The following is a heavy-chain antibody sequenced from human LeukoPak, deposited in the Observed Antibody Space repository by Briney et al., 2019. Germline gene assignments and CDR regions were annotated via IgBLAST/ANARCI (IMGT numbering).Heavy chain of an antibody. CDR2: ISGSGITT. CDR3: AKDRLPQAFDY. J-gene: IGHJ4*02. V-gene: IGHV3-23*01. Sequence: SGGSLVQPGGSLRLSCAASGFTFNSYGMNWVRQAPGKGLEWVSAISGSGITTYYADSVKGRFTISRDNSKNTLYLQLNSLRAEDTAVYYCAKDRLPQAFDYWGQGTLVTVSS. D-gene: IGHD4-11*01. CDR1: GFTFNSYG.